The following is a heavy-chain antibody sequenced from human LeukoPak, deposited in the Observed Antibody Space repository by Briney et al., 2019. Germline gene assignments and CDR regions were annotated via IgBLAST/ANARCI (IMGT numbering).Heavy chain of an antibody. CDR1: GYTFTTYD. Sequence: ASVKLSCKASGYTFTTYDINWVRQATGQGLEWRGWMNPNSGNTGYAQKFQRRVTMTRNTSIPTAYRELSSLRSGDTAVYYCARGPNKSDGGNSGSAWFAAWGEGTLVTVS. V-gene: IGHV1-8*01. CDR3: ARGPNKSDGGNSGSAWFAA. J-gene: IGHJ5*02. D-gene: IGHD4-23*01. CDR2: MNPNSGNT.